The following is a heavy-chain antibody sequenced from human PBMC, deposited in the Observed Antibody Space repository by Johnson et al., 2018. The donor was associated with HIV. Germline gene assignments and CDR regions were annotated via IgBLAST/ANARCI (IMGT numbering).Heavy chain of an antibody. V-gene: IGHV3-11*04. J-gene: IGHJ3*02. Sequence: QVQLVESGGGLVKPGGSLRLSCVASGFTFSDHYMSWIRQAPGKGLEWVAHISSSGSNRDYSDSVKGRFTISRDNAKNSLFLQMNSLRAEDTAVYYCARDLTNWGVGDAFDIWGQGTMVTVSS. CDR2: ISSSGSNR. CDR1: GFTFSDHY. D-gene: IGHD7-27*01. CDR3: ARDLTNWGVGDAFDI.